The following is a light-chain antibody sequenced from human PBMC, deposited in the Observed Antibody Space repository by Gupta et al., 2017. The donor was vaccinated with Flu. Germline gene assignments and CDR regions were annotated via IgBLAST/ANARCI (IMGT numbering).Light chain of an antibody. J-gene: IGKJ1*01. V-gene: IGKV1-5*03. CDR3: QQDNSIRT. CDR1: QSISSW. Sequence: DIQMTQSPSTLSASVGDRVTITCRASQSISSWLAWYQQKPGKAPKLLIYKASSLESGVPSRFSGSGSGTEFTLTISSLQPDDFATYYCQQDNSIRTFGQGTKVEIK. CDR2: KAS.